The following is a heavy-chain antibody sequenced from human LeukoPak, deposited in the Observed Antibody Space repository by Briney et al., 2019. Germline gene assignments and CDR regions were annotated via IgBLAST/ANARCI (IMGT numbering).Heavy chain of an antibody. J-gene: IGHJ6*02. CDR3: ARDLHYYVAMDV. CDR1: GFTLSAYA. V-gene: IGHV3-23*01. CDR2: IGSDDKA. D-gene: IGHD3-10*02. Sequence: GGSLRLSCEASGFTLSAYAMTWVRQAPGKGLEWVSSIGSDDKAHYSESVKGRFAISRDNSKNTLFLQLHNLRLEDTALYCARDLHYYVAMDVWGQGTTVTVSS.